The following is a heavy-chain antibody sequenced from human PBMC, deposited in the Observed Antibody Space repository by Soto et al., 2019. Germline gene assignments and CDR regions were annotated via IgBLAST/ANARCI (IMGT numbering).Heavy chain of an antibody. D-gene: IGHD6-6*01. J-gene: IGHJ6*02. Sequence: SSVKVSCKASGGTFSSYAISWVRQAPGQGLEWMGGIIPIFGTANYAQKFQGRVTITADESTSTAYMELSSLRSEDTAVYYCARGSSSIWIYYYYYGMDVWGQGTTVTVSS. CDR3: ARGSSSIWIYYYYYGMDV. V-gene: IGHV1-69*13. CDR2: IIPIFGTA. CDR1: GGTFSSYA.